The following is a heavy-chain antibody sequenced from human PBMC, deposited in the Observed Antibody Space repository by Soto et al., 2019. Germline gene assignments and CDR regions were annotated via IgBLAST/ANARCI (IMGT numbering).Heavy chain of an antibody. D-gene: IGHD2-15*01. J-gene: IGHJ6*01. CDR3: AKTCSGGRCYSSYYGMDV. CDR2: INPNSRRT. V-gene: IGHV1-2*02. Sequence: ASVNVSCKASGYTFTGYYMHWVRQAPGQGLEWMGWINPNSRRTNYAQKFQGSVTMTRDTSMSTAYIELSSLRFEETAVYYCAKTCSGGRCYSSYYGMDVWGQGTTVTVS. CDR1: GYTFTGYY.